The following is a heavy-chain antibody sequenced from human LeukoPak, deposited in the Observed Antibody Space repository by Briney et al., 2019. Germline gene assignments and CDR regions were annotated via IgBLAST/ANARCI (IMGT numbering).Heavy chain of an antibody. CDR3: ARDRLVIVPAAIINWFDP. CDR1: GYTFTSYD. Sequence: ASVKVSCKASGYTFTSYDINWVRQAPGQGLEWMGWINPNSGGTNYAQKFQGRVTMTRDTSISTAYMELSRLTSDDTAVYYCARDRLVIVPAAIINWFDPWGQGTLVTVSS. V-gene: IGHV1-2*02. D-gene: IGHD2-2*01. CDR2: INPNSGGT. J-gene: IGHJ5*02.